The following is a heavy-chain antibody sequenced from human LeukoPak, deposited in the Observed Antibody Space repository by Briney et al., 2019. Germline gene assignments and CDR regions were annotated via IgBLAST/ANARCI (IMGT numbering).Heavy chain of an antibody. V-gene: IGHV3-23*01. D-gene: IGHD3-3*01. Sequence: GGSLRLSCAASGFTFSSYAMSWVRQAPGKGLEWVSAISGSGGSTYYADSVKGRFTISRDNSKNTLYLRMNSLRAEDTAVYYCRSYDFWSGYYPFDYWGQGTLVTVSS. CDR3: RSYDFWSGYYPFDY. CDR1: GFTFSSYA. J-gene: IGHJ4*02. CDR2: ISGSGGST.